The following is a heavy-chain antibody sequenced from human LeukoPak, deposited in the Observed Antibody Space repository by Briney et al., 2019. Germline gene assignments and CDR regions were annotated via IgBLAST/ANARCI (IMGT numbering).Heavy chain of an antibody. V-gene: IGHV1-46*01. CDR3: AREPNPLEITGSTYYYGMDV. CDR1: GYTFTNYY. J-gene: IGHJ6*02. D-gene: IGHD1-7*01. Sequence: ASVTVSCKASGYTFTNYYMHWVRQAPGKGLEWIGIINPSGGMRSYAQKFQCRVTMTRDTSTSTVYMELSSLRSEDTAVYYCAREPNPLEITGSTYYYGMDVWGQGTTVTVSS. CDR2: INPSGGMR.